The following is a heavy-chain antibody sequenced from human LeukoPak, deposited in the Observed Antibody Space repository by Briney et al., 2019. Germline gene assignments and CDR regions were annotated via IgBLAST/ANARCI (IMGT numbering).Heavy chain of an antibody. CDR3: ARYSSGWRSFDI. CDR1: GGSISSYY. V-gene: IGHV4-59*01. CDR2: IYYSGST. D-gene: IGHD6-19*01. Sequence: SETLSLTCTVSGGSISSYYWSWIRQPPGKGLEWIGYIYYSGSTNYNPSLKSRATISVDTSKNQFSLNLSSVTAADTAVYYCARYSSGWRSFDIWGQGTMVTVSS. J-gene: IGHJ3*02.